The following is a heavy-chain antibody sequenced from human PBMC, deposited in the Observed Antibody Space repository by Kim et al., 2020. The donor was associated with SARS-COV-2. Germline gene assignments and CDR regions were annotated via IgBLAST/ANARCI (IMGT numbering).Heavy chain of an antibody. D-gene: IGHD2-2*01. V-gene: IGHV3-30*01. CDR3: ARIFNSYCSTTSCYSAFDT. J-gene: IGHJ4*02. Sequence: GRFTISRDDSKNTLYLQMNSLRPEDTAIYYCARIFNSYCSTTSCYSAFDTWGQGTLVTVSS.